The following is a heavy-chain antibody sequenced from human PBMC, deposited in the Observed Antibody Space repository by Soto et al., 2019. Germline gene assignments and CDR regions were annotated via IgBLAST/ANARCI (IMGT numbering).Heavy chain of an antibody. CDR3: ATDPPSVSLVGKYDH. V-gene: IGHV3-30-3*01. D-gene: IGHD3-10*01. J-gene: IGHJ4*02. CDR1: GLTFGSFA. Sequence: PGWSLRLSWAACGLTFGSFALPLVLQPPGKGVEWVAVISHDGSIKYYADSVKGRFTISRDNAKNTLSLQMTSLRLVDPAVYFCATDPPSVSLVGKYDHWRQGAQVTVSS. CDR2: ISHDGSIK.